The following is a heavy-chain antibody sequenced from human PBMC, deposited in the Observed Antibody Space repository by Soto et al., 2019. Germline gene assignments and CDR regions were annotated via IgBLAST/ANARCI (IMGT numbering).Heavy chain of an antibody. D-gene: IGHD4-4*01. Sequence: GGSLRLSCAASGFAVNSKHMNWVRQTPGQGLEWVSIIYSGGSTYYADSVKGRFTTSRDNSENTLYLQMSSLRAEDTAVYYCARGSSTVTTLDYWGQGALVTVSS. CDR3: ARGSSTVTTLDY. CDR1: GFAVNSKH. CDR2: IYSGGST. J-gene: IGHJ4*02. V-gene: IGHV3-53*01.